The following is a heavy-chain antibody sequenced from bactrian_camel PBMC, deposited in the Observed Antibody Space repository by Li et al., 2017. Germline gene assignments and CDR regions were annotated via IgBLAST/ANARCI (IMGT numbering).Heavy chain of an antibody. Sequence: DVQLVESGGGLVQPGGSLRLSCTASGFGFSGYVMSWVRQAPGKGLEWVTSIDRDGSNTYYAESVKGRFTISMEHAESTVYLQMNSLKSEDTALYYCATLRGWFIFMDYWGQGTQVTVS. J-gene: IGHJ4*01. CDR2: IDRDGSNT. CDR1: GFGFSGYV. D-gene: IGHD6*01. CDR3: ATLRGWFIFMDY. V-gene: IGHV3S2*01.